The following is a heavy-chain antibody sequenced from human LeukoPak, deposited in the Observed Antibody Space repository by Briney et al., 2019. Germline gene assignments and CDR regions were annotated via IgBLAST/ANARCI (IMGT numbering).Heavy chain of an antibody. J-gene: IGHJ3*01. Sequence: GGSLRLSCAASGFTFTNYNIDWVRQAPGKGLEWVSSISSSSGYIYYADSVRGRFTISRDNAETSVFLHLNSLRAEDTAVYYCTRDKRVIPDAFDVGGRGKMATVSS. CDR1: GFTFTNYN. D-gene: IGHD2/OR15-2a*01. CDR3: TRDKRVIPDAFDV. CDR2: ISSSSGYI. V-gene: IGHV3-21*01.